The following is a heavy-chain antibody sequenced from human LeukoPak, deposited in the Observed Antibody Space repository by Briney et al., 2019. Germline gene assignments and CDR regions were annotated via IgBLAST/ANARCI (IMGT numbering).Heavy chain of an antibody. CDR3: ASVRSGQLVRLFDS. CDR1: GGSISSSSYY. D-gene: IGHD6-13*01. J-gene: IGHJ4*02. V-gene: IGHV4-39*07. Sequence: SETLSLTCTVSGGSISSSSYYWGWIRQPPGKGLEWIGSIYYSGITYYNPSLKSRVTISVDTSKNQISLKLSSVTAADTAVYYCASVRSGQLVRLFDSWGQGTLVTVSS. CDR2: IYYSGIT.